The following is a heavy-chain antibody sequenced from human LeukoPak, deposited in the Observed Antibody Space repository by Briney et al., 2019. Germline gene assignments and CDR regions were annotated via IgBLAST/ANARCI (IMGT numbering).Heavy chain of an antibody. CDR3: ARENDSALDY. J-gene: IGHJ4*02. Sequence: GGSLRLSCAASGFTISNYWMHWVRQAPGKGLVWVSRISSDGTNTNYADSVKGRFTISRDNAKNTLYLQMNSLGAEDTAVYYCARENDSALDYWGQGTLVTVSS. D-gene: IGHD2-15*01. V-gene: IGHV3-74*01. CDR1: GFTISNYW. CDR2: ISSDGTNT.